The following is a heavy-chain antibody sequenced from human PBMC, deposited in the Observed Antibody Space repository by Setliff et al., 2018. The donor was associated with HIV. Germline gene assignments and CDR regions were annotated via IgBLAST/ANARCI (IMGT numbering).Heavy chain of an antibody. CDR3: ARHGHFYDSSSSDAFDI. CDR2: IYYTGST. V-gene: IGHV4-59*11. Sequence: KPSETLSLTCSVSGGSISNHYWSWIRQPPGKGLEWIGYIYYTGSTNYNPSLRGRVTISVDTSKKQFSLKLSSVTAADTAVYYCARHGHFYDSSSSDAFDIWGHGTMVTVSS. D-gene: IGHD3-22*01. CDR1: GGSISNHY. J-gene: IGHJ3*02.